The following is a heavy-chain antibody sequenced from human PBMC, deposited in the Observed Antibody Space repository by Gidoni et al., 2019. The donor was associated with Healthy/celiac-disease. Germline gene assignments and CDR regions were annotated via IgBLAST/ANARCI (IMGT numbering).Heavy chain of an antibody. CDR1: GVTFSSYA. CDR2: ISGSGGST. V-gene: IGHV3-23*01. J-gene: IGHJ4*02. D-gene: IGHD6-19*01. Sequence: EVQLLESGGGLVQPGGSLRLSCAASGVTFSSYARSWVRQAPGKGLEWVSAISGSGGSTYYADSVKGRFTISRDNSKNTLYLQMNSLRAEDTAVYYCANLGSSGWHPSFDYWGQGTLVTVSS. CDR3: ANLGSSGWHPSFDY.